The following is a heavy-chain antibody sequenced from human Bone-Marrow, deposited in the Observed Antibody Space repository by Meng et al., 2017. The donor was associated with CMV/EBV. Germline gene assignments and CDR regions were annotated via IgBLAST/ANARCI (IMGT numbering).Heavy chain of an antibody. V-gene: IGHV1-46*01. D-gene: IGHD7-27*01. CDR3: ARDPTWGSDF. J-gene: IGHJ4*02. CDR2: INPSGGST. Sequence: KVSCKASGYPFTSYYMHWVRQAPGQGLEWMGIINPSGGSTSYAQKFQGRVTMTRDTSTSTVYMDLSRLRPDDTAVYYCARDPTWGSDFWGQGTLVTVSS. CDR1: GYPFTSYY.